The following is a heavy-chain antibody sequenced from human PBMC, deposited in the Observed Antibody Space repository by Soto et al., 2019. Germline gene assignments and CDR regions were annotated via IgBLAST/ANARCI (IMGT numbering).Heavy chain of an antibody. CDR3: VKDRGRYCSGGTCYLFDS. J-gene: IGHJ4*02. Sequence: QVQLVESGGGVVQPGRSLRLSCVPSGFTFSSHAMHWVRQAPGKGLEWVAIISYDGTNKYYADSVRGRFTISRDNSKNTLYLQMNSLRVEDTALYYCVKDRGRYCSGGTCYLFDSWGQGALVTVSS. CDR2: ISYDGTNK. CDR1: GFTFSSHA. V-gene: IGHV3-30*04. D-gene: IGHD2-15*01.